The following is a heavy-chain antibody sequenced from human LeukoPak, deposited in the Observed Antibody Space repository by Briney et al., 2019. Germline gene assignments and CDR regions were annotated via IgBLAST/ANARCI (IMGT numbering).Heavy chain of an antibody. V-gene: IGHV3-66*01. CDR2: LYHGGST. J-gene: IGHJ6*03. CDR1: GVIVRSNY. D-gene: IGHD1-26*01. Sequence: GGSLRLSCVGSGVIVRSNYITWVRLAPGKGLEWVSILYHGGSTYYADSVKGRFSISRDTSKNTLYLQMNSLRVEDTAVYYCARDSSGSYSYYYYMDVWGKGTTVTVSS. CDR3: ARDSSGSYSYYYYMDV.